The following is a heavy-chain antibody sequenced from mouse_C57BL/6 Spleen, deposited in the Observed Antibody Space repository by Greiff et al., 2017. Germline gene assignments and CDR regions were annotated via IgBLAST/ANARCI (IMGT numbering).Heavy chain of an antibody. CDR1: GYTFTDYY. V-gene: IGHV1-76*01. D-gene: IGHD3-2*02. CDR3: ARELDSSGSWFAY. CDR2: IYPGSGNT. J-gene: IGHJ3*01. Sequence: VKLMESGAELVRPGASVKLSCKASGYTFTDYYINWVKQRPGQGLEWIARIYPGSGNTYYNEKFKGKATLTAEKSSSTAYMQLSSLTSEDPAVYFCARELDSSGSWFAYWGQGTLVTVSA.